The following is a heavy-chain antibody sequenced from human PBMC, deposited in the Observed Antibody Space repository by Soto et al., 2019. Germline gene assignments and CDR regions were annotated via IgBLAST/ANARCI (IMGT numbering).Heavy chain of an antibody. J-gene: IGHJ5*02. CDR2: MNPNSGNT. D-gene: IGHD6-6*01. CDR3: ARRRATAARSGWFDP. V-gene: IGHV1-8*01. CDR1: GYTFTSYD. Sequence: QVQLVQSGAEVKKPGASVKVSCKASGYTFTSYDINWVRQATGQGLEWMGWMNPNSGNTGYAQKFQCRVPMTRNTSISTAYMQLSSLRSEDTAVYYCARRRATAARSGWFDPWGHGSLVTGSS.